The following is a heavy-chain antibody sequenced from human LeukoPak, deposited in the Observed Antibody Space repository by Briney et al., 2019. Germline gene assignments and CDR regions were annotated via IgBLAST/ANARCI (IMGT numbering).Heavy chain of an antibody. Sequence: SETLSLTCTVSGYSISSGYYWGWIRQPPGKGLEWIGSIYHSGGTYYNPSLKSRVTISVDTSKNQFSLKLSSVTAADTAVYYCAREAAYCGGDCYSRTPYFDYWGQGTLVTVSS. CDR3: AREAAYCGGDCYSRTPYFDY. CDR1: GYSISSGYY. CDR2: IYHSGGT. J-gene: IGHJ4*02. D-gene: IGHD2-21*02. V-gene: IGHV4-38-2*02.